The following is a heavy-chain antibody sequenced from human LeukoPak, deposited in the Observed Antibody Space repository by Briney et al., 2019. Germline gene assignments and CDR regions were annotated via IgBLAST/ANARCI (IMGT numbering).Heavy chain of an antibody. Sequence: GESLKISRKGSGYSFTSYWIGWVRQMPGKGLEWMGIIYPGDSDTRYSPSFQGQVTISADKSITTAYLQWSSLKASDTAIYYCARQAYGSHFDAFDIWGQGTMVTVSS. CDR1: GYSFTSYW. V-gene: IGHV5-51*01. CDR2: IYPGDSDT. D-gene: IGHD3-22*01. CDR3: ARQAYGSHFDAFDI. J-gene: IGHJ3*02.